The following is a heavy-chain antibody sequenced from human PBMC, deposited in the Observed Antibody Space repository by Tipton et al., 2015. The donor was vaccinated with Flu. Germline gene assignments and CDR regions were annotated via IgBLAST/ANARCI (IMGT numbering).Heavy chain of an antibody. CDR1: GGSISSSSYY. Sequence: LRLSCTVSGGSISSSSYYWGWIGQPPGKGLEWIGSIYYSGRTYYNPSLKSRVTISVATSKNQFSLKLSSVTAADTAVYYCARGSGSPAAFYIWGQGTMVTVSS. D-gene: IGHD1-26*01. V-gene: IGHV4-39*07. J-gene: IGHJ3*02. CDR2: IYYSGRT. CDR3: ARGSGSPAAFYI.